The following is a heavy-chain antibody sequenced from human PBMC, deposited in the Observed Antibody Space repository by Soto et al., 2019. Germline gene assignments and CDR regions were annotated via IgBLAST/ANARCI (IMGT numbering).Heavy chain of an antibody. Sequence: ASVKVSCKASGYTFTRYGISWVRQAPGQGLEWMGWISGYNGDATYAQRFQGRVSMTIDTSTTRAYMELRTLTPDDTAAYYCAKKGQPPYYYYGLDVWGKETTGTVSS. V-gene: IGHV1-18*01. CDR2: ISGYNGDA. CDR1: GYTFTRYG. J-gene: IGHJ6*04. CDR3: AKKGQPPYYYYGLDV.